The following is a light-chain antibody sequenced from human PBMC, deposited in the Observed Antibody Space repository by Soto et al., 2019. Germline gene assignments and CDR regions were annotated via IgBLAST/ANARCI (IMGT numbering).Light chain of an antibody. J-gene: IGLJ3*02. CDR1: SNDLGDYTY. V-gene: IGLV2-11*01. CDR2: DVT. Sequence: QSALTQPRSVSGSPGQSVTISCTGTSNDLGDYTYVSWYQHHPGKAPKLMIFDVTKRPSGVIDRFSGSKSGNTASLTISGLQAEDEADYFCCSYAGSYTLVFGGGTQLTVL. CDR3: CSYAGSYTLV.